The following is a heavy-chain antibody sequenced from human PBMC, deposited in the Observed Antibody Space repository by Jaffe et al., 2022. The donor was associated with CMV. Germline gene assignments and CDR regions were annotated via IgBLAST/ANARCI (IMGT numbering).Heavy chain of an antibody. J-gene: IGHJ4*02. CDR3: AKTIEPGYSSGWVFDF. V-gene: IGHV3-23*04. D-gene: IGHD6-19*01. Sequence: VQLVESGGNLIQPGGSLRLSCAASGFTFRDYAMSWVRQAPGKGLEWVSGISGSGGDTYYTDSVRGRFTLSRDNSKNTLSLQMHSLRAEDTAVYYCAKTIEPGYSSGWVFDFWGLGTLVTVSS. CDR2: ISGSGGDT. CDR1: GFTFRDYA.